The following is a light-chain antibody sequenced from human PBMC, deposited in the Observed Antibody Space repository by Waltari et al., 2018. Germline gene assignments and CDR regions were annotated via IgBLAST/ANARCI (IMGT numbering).Light chain of an antibody. J-gene: IGKJ2*01. CDR3: QHTFETPYS. CDR1: ENIGSY. V-gene: IGKV1-39*01. CDR2: ATS. Sequence: DIQMTQSPSSLSASNGDRVTITCRASENIGSYLNWYQQRTGEAPKLLIYATSTLQTEVPSRFSGSGSRTDFTLTISSLQPEDFATYYCQHTFETPYSFGQGTKLESK.